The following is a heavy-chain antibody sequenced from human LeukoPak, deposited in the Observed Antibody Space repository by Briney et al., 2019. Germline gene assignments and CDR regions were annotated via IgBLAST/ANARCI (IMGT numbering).Heavy chain of an antibody. CDR2: INHSGST. CDR3: ARVEPRRQIGRIAAAGTLKGYYYYYMDV. D-gene: IGHD6-13*01. CDR1: GGSFSGYY. J-gene: IGHJ6*03. V-gene: IGHV4-34*01. Sequence: PSETLSLTCAVYGGSFSGYYWSWIRQPPGKGLEWIGEINHSGSTNYNPSLKSRVTISVDTSKNQFSLKLSSVTAADTAVYYCARVEPRRQIGRIAAAGTLKGYYYYYMDVWGKGTTVTVSS.